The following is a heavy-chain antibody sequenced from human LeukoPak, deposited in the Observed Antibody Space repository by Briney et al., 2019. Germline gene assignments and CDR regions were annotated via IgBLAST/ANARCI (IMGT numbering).Heavy chain of an antibody. V-gene: IGHV3-30*02. CDR1: GFTFSSYG. J-gene: IGHJ4*02. Sequence: GGSLRLSCAASGFTFSSYGMHWVRQAPGKGLEWVAFIRYDGSNKYYADSVKGRFTISRDNSKNTLYLQMNSLRAEDTALYYCAKASGYSYGPNDYWGQGTLVTVSS. D-gene: IGHD5-18*01. CDR2: IRYDGSNK. CDR3: AKASGYSYGPNDY.